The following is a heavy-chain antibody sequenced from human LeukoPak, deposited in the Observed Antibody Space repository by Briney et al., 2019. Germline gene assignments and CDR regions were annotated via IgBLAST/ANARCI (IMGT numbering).Heavy chain of an antibody. CDR3: ARVSTGTAYP. CDR2: IYYSGST. Sequence: SQTLSLTCTVSGGAISGGDYYWSWTRQPPGKGLEWIGYIYYSGSTYYNPSLKSRVIISVDTSKNQFSLNLSSVTAADTAVYFCARVSTGTAYPWGQGTLVTVSS. CDR1: GGAISGGDYY. V-gene: IGHV4-30-4*08. D-gene: IGHD1-1*01. J-gene: IGHJ5*02.